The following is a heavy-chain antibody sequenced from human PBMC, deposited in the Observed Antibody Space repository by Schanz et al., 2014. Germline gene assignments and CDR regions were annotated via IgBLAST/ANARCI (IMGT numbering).Heavy chain of an antibody. J-gene: IGHJ4*02. D-gene: IGHD5-12*01. CDR2: ISAYNGHT. V-gene: IGHV1-18*01. CDR3: AREATIITGGAFDY. CDR1: GYTFTSYG. Sequence: QGQLVQSGAEVKKPGASVKVSCKASGYTFTSYGITWVRQAPGQGLEWMGWISAYNGHTTYAQKFQGRVTMTADKSTTTVYMELRGLRSDDTAVYYCAREATIITGGAFDYWGQGTLVTVSS.